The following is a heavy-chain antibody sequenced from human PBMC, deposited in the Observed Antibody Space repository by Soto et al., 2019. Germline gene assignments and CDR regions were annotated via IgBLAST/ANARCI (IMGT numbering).Heavy chain of an antibody. CDR1: GYTFTSYG. J-gene: IGHJ6*02. D-gene: IGHD3-3*01. CDR2: ISAYNGNT. V-gene: IGHV1-18*04. CDR3: ARDESGGYYDFWSGYFANYYYYGMDV. Sequence: ASVKVSCKASGYTFTSYGISWVRQAPGQGLEWMGWISAYNGNTNYARKLQGRVTMTTDTSTSTAYMELRSLRSDDTAVYYCARDESGGYYDFWSGYFANYYYYGMDVWGQGTTVTVSS.